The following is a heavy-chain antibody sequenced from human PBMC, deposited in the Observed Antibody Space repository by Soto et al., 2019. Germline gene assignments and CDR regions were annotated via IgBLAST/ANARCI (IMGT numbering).Heavy chain of an antibody. CDR2: ISYDGSKK. J-gene: IGHJ4*02. CDR1: VFSFSNNG. CDR3: AKDRVESGLGEIDY. V-gene: IGHV3-30*18. D-gene: IGHD3-16*01. Sequence: PGGSLRLSGAASVFSFSNNGMHWVRQAPGKGLEWVAIISYDGSKKYYADSVKGRFTISRDNSKNTLYLQMNSLRVEDTAIYYCAKDRVESGLGEIDYWGQGTLVTVSS.